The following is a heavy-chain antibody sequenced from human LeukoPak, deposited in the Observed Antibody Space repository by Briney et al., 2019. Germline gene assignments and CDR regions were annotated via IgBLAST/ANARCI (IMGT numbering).Heavy chain of an antibody. D-gene: IGHD3-22*01. CDR1: GYTFTSYD. V-gene: IGHV1-8*03. CDR2: MNPNSGNT. J-gene: IGHJ4*02. CDR3: AREDYYDSGSSVY. Sequence: GASVKVSCKASGYTFTSYDINWVRQATGQGLEWMGWMNPNSGNTAYAQKFQGRVTITRNTSISTAYMELSSLRSEDTAIYYCAREDYYDSGSSVYWGQGTLVTVSS.